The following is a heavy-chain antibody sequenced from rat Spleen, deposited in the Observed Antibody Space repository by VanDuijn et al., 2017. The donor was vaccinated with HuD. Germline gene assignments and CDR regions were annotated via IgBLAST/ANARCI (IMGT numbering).Heavy chain of an antibody. CDR3: VRHGYTRYYFDY. Sequence: EVQLVESGGGLVQPGRSLKLSCAASGFTFSNYDMAWVRQAPTKGLEWVASISTSGGGTYYADSVEGRFTISRDNAKSTLYLQMDSLRSEDTATYYCVRHGYTRYYFDYWGQGVMVTVSS. J-gene: IGHJ2*01. V-gene: IGHV5-25*01. CDR2: ISTSGGGT. CDR1: GFTFSNYD. D-gene: IGHD1-9*01.